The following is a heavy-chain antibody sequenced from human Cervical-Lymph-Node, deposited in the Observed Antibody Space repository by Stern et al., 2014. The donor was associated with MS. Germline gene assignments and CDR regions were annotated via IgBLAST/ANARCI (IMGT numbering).Heavy chain of an antibody. V-gene: IGHV5-51*01. CDR1: GYSFTSYW. CDR2: IYPGDSDT. D-gene: IGHD2-15*01. Sequence: EVQLEESGAEVKKPGESLKISCKGSGYSFTSYWIGWVRQMPGKGLEWMGIIYPGDSDTRYSPSFQGQVTISADKSISTAYLQWSSLKASDTAMYYCARSGYCSGGSCYSPYYYGMDVWGQGTTVTVSS. CDR3: ARSGYCSGGSCYSPYYYGMDV. J-gene: IGHJ6*02.